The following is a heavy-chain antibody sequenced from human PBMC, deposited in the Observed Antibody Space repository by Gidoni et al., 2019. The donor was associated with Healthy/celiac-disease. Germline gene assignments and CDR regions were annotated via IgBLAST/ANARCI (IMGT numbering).Heavy chain of an antibody. CDR3: ARTLERTVSYFDY. CDR1: GGSFSGYY. CDR2: INPSGRT. V-gene: IGHV4-34*01. Sequence: QVQLQQLGAGLLKPSETLPLTCAVYGGSFSGYYCCWIRQPPGKGLEWIGEINPSGRTNYNPSHKSRVTISVDTSKNQLSLKLSSVTAADTAVYYCARTLERTVSYFDYWGQGTLVTVSS. J-gene: IGHJ4*02. D-gene: IGHD4-17*01.